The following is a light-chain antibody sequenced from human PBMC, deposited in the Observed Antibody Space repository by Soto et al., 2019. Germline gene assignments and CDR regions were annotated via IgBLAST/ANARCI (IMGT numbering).Light chain of an antibody. CDR1: SSDVGGYNY. J-gene: IGLJ2*01. Sequence: QSALTQPASVSGSPGQSITISCTGTSSDVGGYNYVSWYQQHPGKAPKLMIYDVSNRPSGVSNRFSGSKFGNTASLTISGLKAEDEADYYCSSYTSSSTLVFGGGTKLTVL. CDR3: SSYTSSSTLV. V-gene: IGLV2-14*01. CDR2: DVS.